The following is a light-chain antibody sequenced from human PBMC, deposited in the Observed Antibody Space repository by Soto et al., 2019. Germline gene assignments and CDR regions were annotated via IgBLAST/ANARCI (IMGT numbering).Light chain of an antibody. CDR1: SSDVGGYNY. CDR2: EVD. J-gene: IGLJ1*01. CDR3: SSYAGSSNV. Sequence: QSALTQPPSASGSPGQSVAISCTGTSSDVGGYNYVSWYQQHPGKAPKLMIDEVDKRPAGVPDRFSGSKSGNTASLTVSGLQAKDEADYYCSSYAGSSNVFGTGTKVTVL. V-gene: IGLV2-8*01.